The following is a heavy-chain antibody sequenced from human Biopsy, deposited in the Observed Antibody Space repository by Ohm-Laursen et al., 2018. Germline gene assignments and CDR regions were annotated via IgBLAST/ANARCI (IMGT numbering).Heavy chain of an antibody. V-gene: IGHV4-59*08. D-gene: IGHD7-27*01. J-gene: IGHJ6*02. CDR3: ARLWGGYHFHGMDV. Sequence: SETLSLTCSVSGDSINSSYWSWIRQAPGKGLEWIGFISNSGNTNYNPSLKSRVTISADTSKNQFSLKLSSVTAADTAVYYCARLWGGYHFHGMDVWGQGTTVTVSS. CDR2: ISNSGNT. CDR1: GDSINSSY.